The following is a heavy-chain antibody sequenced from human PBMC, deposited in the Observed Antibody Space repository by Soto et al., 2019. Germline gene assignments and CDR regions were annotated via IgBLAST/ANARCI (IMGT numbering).Heavy chain of an antibody. CDR1: GDTFTGYA. D-gene: IGHD5-12*01. CDR2: INAGNGNT. CDR3: VKDHDEDFGYDLDYFNY. V-gene: IGHV1-3*01. J-gene: IGHJ4*02. Sequence: EASVKVSWKASGDTFTGYAMHWVRQAPGQRLEWMGWINAGNGNTKYSQKFQGRVTITRDTSASTAYMELNSLRAEDTAFYYCVKDHDEDFGYDLDYFNYWGQGTLVTVSS.